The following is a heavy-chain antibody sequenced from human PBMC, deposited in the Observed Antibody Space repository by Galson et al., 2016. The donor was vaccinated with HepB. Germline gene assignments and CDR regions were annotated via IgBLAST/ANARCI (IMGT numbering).Heavy chain of an antibody. J-gene: IGHJ5*02. CDR1: GFSLTTSGVG. CDR2: IFHTGTT. CDR3: ARHLGTPVVKWFDP. Sequence: LVKPTQTLTLTCTFSGFSLTTSGVGVGWIRQPPGKGLEWIGTIFHTGTTYYNPSLQSRVTISVDTSENQFSLNRIPVTAADTAMYYCARHLGTPVVKWFDPWGQGTLVSVSS. V-gene: IGHV4-39*01. D-gene: IGHD2-21*01.